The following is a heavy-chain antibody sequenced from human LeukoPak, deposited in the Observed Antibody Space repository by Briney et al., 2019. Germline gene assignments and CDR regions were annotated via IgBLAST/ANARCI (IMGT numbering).Heavy chain of an antibody. D-gene: IGHD3-16*02. CDR1: GYTFTGYY. J-gene: IGHJ4*02. V-gene: IGHV1-2*02. CDR2: INPNSGGT. Sequence: ASVKVSCKASGYTFTGYYMHWVRQTPGQGLEWMGWINPNSGGTNYAQKFQGRVTMTRDTSISTAYMELSRLRSDGTAVYYCASYSGLRLGELSLYLIDYWGQGTLVTVSS. CDR3: ASYSGLRLGELSLYLIDY.